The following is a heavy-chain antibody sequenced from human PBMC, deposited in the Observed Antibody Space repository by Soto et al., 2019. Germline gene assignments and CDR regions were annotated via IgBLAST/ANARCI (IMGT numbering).Heavy chain of an antibody. J-gene: IGHJ4*02. CDR3: ARWDSGYAGFDY. V-gene: IGHV1-2*04. Sequence: ASVKVSCKASGYTFPGYYMHWVRQAPGQGLEWMGWVNPNSGGTNYAQKFQGWVTMTRDTSISTAYMELSRLRSDDTAVYYCARWDSGYAGFDYWGQGTLVTVSS. CDR2: VNPNSGGT. CDR1: GYTFPGYY. D-gene: IGHD5-12*01.